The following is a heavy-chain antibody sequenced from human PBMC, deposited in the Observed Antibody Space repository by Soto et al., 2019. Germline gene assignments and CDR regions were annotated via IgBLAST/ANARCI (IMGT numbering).Heavy chain of an antibody. J-gene: IGHJ6*02. Sequence: RGESLKISCKGSGYRFNSYWISWVRQLPGKGLEWMGRIDPSDSHTIYSPSFQGHVTISADKSISAAYLQWSSLKASDTAMYFCASRNYGDFFAMDVWGQGTTVTVSS. V-gene: IGHV5-10-1*01. CDR3: ASRNYGDFFAMDV. D-gene: IGHD3-16*01. CDR2: IDPSDSHT. CDR1: GYRFNSYW.